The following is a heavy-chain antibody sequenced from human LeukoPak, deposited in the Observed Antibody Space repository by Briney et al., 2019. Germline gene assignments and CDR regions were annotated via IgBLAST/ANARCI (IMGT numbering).Heavy chain of an antibody. Sequence: SETLSLTCTVSGDSISSSNCYWGWIRQPPGKGLEWIGSIYFSGGTYYNPSLKSRVTISVDTSKNQFSLKLSSVTAADTAVYYCARSYYDYVWGSYRYTPYFDYWGQGTLVTVSS. CDR2: IYFSGGT. CDR3: ARSYYDYVWGSYRYTPYFDY. D-gene: IGHD3-16*02. J-gene: IGHJ4*02. CDR1: GDSISSSNCY. V-gene: IGHV4-39*07.